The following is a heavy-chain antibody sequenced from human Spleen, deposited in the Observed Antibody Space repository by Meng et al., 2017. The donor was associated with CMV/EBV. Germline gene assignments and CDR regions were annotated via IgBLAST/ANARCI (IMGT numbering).Heavy chain of an antibody. V-gene: IGHV4-30-4*08. J-gene: IGHJ4*02. CDR3: ARAYLGYSSSWYLEAIDY. D-gene: IGHD6-13*01. CDR1: GVWFSSGVYY. CDR2: IYYSGST. Sequence: QTSSVPRTVCGVWFSSGVYYWSWIRQPPGQGLRFIEYIYYSGSTYYTPRLSSRFTISVDTSRYQFSLTLSSVSAEAPFVYYSARAYLGYSSSWYLEAIDYWGQGTLVTVSS.